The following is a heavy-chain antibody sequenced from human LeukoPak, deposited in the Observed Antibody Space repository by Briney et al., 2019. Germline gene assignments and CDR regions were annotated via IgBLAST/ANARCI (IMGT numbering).Heavy chain of an antibody. V-gene: IGHV3-64*01. Sequence: GGSLTLSCAASGFTFSSYAMHWVRQAPGKGLEYVSAISSNGGSTYYANSVKGRFTIPRDNSKNTLYLQMGSLRAEDMAVYYCARGGGWIYFDYWGQGTLVTVSS. CDR3: ARGGGWIYFDY. CDR2: ISSNGGST. D-gene: IGHD6-19*01. J-gene: IGHJ4*02. CDR1: GFTFSSYA.